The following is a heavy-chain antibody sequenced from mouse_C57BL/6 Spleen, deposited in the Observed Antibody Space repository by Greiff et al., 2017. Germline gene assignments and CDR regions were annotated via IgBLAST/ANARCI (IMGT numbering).Heavy chain of an antibody. J-gene: IGHJ2*01. Sequence: QVQLQQSDAELVKPGASVKISCKVSGYTFTDHTIHWMKQRPEQGLEWIGYIYPRDGSTKYNEKFKGKATLTADKSSSTAYMQLNSLTSEDSAVXFFAIIYGDYDEEDYWGQGTTLTVSS. V-gene: IGHV1-78*01. CDR2: IYPRDGST. D-gene: IGHD2-4*01. CDR1: GYTFTDHT. CDR3: AIIYGDYDEEDY.